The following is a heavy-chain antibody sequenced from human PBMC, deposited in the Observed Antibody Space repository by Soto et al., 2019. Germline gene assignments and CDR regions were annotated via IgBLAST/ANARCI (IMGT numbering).Heavy chain of an antibody. CDR3: ARDDEYSGNGMDV. Sequence: QVQLVESGGGVVQPGRSLRLSCAASGFTFSNYGMHWVRQAPGKGLEWVAVILNDGSNRYHADSVKDRFTISRDNSKNMLYLQRNSLRAEDRAGYYCARDDEYSGNGMDVWGQGTTVTVS. V-gene: IGHV3-33*01. D-gene: IGHD3-10*01. CDR2: ILNDGSNR. CDR1: GFTFSNYG. J-gene: IGHJ6*02.